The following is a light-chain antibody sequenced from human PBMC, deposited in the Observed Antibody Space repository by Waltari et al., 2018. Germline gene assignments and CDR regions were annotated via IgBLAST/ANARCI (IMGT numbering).Light chain of an antibody. CDR2: EVS. CDR3: MQGTHWPFT. J-gene: IGKJ5*01. Sequence: DVVMTQSPLSLPVTLGQPASISCRSSQSLVYSDGNTILNWFHQRPGQSPRRLIYEVSNRASGVPERFSGSGSGTDFTLKISRLEAEDVGIYYCMQGTHWPFTVGQGTRLEIK. V-gene: IGKV2-30*01. CDR1: QSLVYSDGNTI.